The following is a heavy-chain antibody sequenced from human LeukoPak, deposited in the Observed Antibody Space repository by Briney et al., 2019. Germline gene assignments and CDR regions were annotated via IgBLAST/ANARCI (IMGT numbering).Heavy chain of an antibody. J-gene: IGHJ4*02. CDR2: IHHSGST. D-gene: IGHD1-26*01. CDR3: ARGRSGSFYAVDY. V-gene: IGHV4-59*01. Sequence: SETLSLTCTVSGGSISTYYWSWIRQPPGKGLEWIGYIHHSGSTKYNPSLQSRVTISVDTFKNQFSLKLSSVTAADMAVYHCARGRSGSFYAVDYWGQGALVTVSS. CDR1: GGSISTYY.